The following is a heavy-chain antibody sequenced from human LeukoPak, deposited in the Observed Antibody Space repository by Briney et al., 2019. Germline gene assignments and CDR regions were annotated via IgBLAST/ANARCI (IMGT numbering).Heavy chain of an antibody. CDR1: GFTFSNAW. J-gene: IGHJ4*02. CDR3: TTDVTLLWFGGTHYFDY. D-gene: IGHD3-10*01. CDR2: IKSKTDGGTT. Sequence: GGSLRLSCAASGFTFSNAWMSWVRQAPGKGLEWVGRIKSKTDGGTTDYAAPVKGRFTISRDDSKNTLYLQMNSLKTEDTAVYYCTTDVTLLWFGGTHYFDYWGQGTLVTVSS. V-gene: IGHV3-15*01.